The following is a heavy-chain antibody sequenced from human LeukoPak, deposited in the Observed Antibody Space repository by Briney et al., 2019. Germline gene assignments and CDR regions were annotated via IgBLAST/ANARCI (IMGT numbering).Heavy chain of an antibody. CDR3: AKLGSSSPTDYYYGMGV. V-gene: IGHV3-23*01. Sequence: GGSPRLSCAASGFTFSSYAMSWVRQAPGKGLGWVSAISGSGGSTYYADSVKGRFTISRDNSKNTLYLQMNSLRAEDTAVYYCAKLGSSSPTDYYYGMGVWAKGPRSPSP. CDR1: GFTFSSYA. CDR2: ISGSGGST. J-gene: IGHJ6*02. D-gene: IGHD6-13*01.